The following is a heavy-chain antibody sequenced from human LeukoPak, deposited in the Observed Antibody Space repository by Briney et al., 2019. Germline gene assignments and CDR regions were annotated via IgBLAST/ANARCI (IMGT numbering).Heavy chain of an antibody. CDR1: GFTFSSYA. Sequence: GGSLRLSCAASGFTFSSYAMSWVRHAPGKGLAWVSAISGSGGSTYYADSVKGRFTISRDNSKNTLYLQMNSLRAEDTAVYYCAKAGIDYYDSRGGYYYYYYMDVWGKGTTVTVSS. J-gene: IGHJ6*03. D-gene: IGHD3-22*01. V-gene: IGHV3-23*01. CDR3: AKAGIDYYDSRGGYYYYYYMDV. CDR2: ISGSGGST.